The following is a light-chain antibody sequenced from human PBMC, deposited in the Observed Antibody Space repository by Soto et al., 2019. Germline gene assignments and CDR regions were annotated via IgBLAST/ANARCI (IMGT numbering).Light chain of an antibody. CDR1: QSISSW. J-gene: IGKJ1*01. CDR3: QQYNDNWK. Sequence: DIQMTQSPSTLSASVGDRVTITCRSSQSISSWLSWYQQKPGQAPELLSYKASTLQSGVPSRFNGSGSGTQSKHDISSQQPDESATYYCQQYNDNWKFGQGTQME. V-gene: IGKV1-5*03. CDR2: KAS.